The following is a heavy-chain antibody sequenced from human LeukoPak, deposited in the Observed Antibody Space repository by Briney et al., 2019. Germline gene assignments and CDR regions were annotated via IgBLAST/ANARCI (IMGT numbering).Heavy chain of an antibody. CDR2: ISGSGGLT. V-gene: IGHV3-23*01. D-gene: IGHD4-23*01. CDR3: ARRGDGGRSFDY. J-gene: IGHJ4*02. CDR1: GSIFSSYA. Sequence: GGSLRLSCAVSGSIFSSYAMSWVRQAPGKGLEWVSVISGSGGLTYYADSVKGRFTISRDNSKNTLYLQVNSLRAEDTAVYYCARRGDGGRSFDYWGQGTLVTVSS.